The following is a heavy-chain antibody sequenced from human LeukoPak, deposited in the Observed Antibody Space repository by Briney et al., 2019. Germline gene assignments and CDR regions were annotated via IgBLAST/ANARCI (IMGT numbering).Heavy chain of an antibody. CDR3: AKDFPRVGY. J-gene: IGHJ4*02. D-gene: IGHD1-26*01. CDR1: GFTFSDYY. V-gene: IGHV3-23*01. CDR2: ISGSGGST. Sequence: PGGSLRLSCAASGFTFSDYYMSWIRQAPGKGLEWVSTISGSGGSTYYADSVKGRFTISRDNSKNTLYLQVNSLRAEDTAVYYCAKDFPRVGYWGQGTLVTVSS.